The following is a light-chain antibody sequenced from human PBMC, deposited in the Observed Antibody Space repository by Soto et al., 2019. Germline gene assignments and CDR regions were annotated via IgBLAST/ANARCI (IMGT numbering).Light chain of an antibody. V-gene: IGKV1-39*01. CDR1: QRISSY. Sequence: DIQMTQSPSSLSASVGDRVTITCRASQRISSYLNWYQHKPGKAPNLLIHDATTLQTGVPSRFSGSGSGTDFTLTNSSLQPEDFATYYCQQSFVTPRTFGQGTKVDIK. CDR3: QQSFVTPRT. CDR2: DAT. J-gene: IGKJ1*01.